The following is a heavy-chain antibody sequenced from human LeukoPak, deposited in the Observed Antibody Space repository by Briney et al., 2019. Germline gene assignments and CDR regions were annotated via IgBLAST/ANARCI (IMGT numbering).Heavy chain of an antibody. Sequence: PGGSLRLSCAASGFTFSDYYMSWIRQAPGKGLEWVSYISSSGSTIYYADSVKGRFTISRDNAKNSLYLQMNSLRAEDTAVYYCAGVQPHYYDSSGYPPDYWGQGTLVTVSS. CDR2: ISSSGSTI. CDR1: GFTFSDYY. J-gene: IGHJ4*02. V-gene: IGHV3-11*01. CDR3: AGVQPHYYDSSGYPPDY. D-gene: IGHD3-22*01.